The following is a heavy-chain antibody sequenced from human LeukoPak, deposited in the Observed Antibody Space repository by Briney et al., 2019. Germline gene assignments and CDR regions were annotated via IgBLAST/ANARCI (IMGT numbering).Heavy chain of an antibody. J-gene: IGHJ6*02. V-gene: IGHV4-34*01. Sequence: SETLSLTCAVYGGSFSGYYWSWIRQPPGKGLEWIGEINHSGSTNYNPSLKSRVTISVDTTKNQFSLKLSSVTAADTAVYYCARDHLARSDSPRRRGYYYGMDVWGQGTTVTVSS. CDR2: INHSGST. CDR3: ARDHLARSDSPRRRGYYYGMDV. D-gene: IGHD1-14*01. CDR1: GGSFSGYY.